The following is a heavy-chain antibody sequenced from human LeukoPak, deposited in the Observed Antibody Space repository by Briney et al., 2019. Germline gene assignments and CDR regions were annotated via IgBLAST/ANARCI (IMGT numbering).Heavy chain of an antibody. CDR3: ARAYYRHSKKYYYDSSGDWDY. CDR2: INHSGST. J-gene: IGHJ4*02. D-gene: IGHD3-22*01. CDR1: GGSFSGYY. Sequence: ETLSLTCAVHGGSFSGYYWSWIRQPPGKGLEWIGEINHSGSTNYNPSLKSRVTISVDTSKNQFSLKLSSVTAADTAVYYCARAYYRHSKKYYYDSSGDWDYWGQGTLVTVSS. V-gene: IGHV4-34*01.